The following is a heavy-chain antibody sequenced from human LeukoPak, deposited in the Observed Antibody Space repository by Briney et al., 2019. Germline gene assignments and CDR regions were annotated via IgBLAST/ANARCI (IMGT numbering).Heavy chain of an antibody. D-gene: IGHD3-3*01. CDR2: IKQDGSEK. Sequence: PGGSLRLSCAAAGFTCSSYWMSWVRQAPGKGLEWVANIKQDGSEKYYVDSVKGRFTISRDNAKNSLYLQMNSLRAEDTAVYYCARDRTIFGGGYTWFDPWGQGTLVTVSS. V-gene: IGHV3-7*01. CDR1: GFTCSSYW. CDR3: ARDRTIFGGGYTWFDP. J-gene: IGHJ5*02.